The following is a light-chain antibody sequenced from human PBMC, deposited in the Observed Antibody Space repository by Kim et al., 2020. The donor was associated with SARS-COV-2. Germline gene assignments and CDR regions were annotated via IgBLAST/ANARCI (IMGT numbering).Light chain of an antibody. Sequence: SPGERATFSCRASQSVDSNFLACYQQKPGQAPSLLFCGASSRATGVPDGCSGSGSGTDFTLTISRLEPEDFAVYYCQQYGTSPATFGQGTKVDIK. J-gene: IGKJ1*01. CDR3: QQYGTSPAT. CDR2: GAS. V-gene: IGKV3-20*01. CDR1: QSVDSNF.